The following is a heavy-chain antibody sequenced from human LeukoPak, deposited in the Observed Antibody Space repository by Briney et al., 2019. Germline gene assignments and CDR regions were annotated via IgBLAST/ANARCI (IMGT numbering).Heavy chain of an antibody. V-gene: IGHV3-23*01. Sequence: GGSLRLSCAASGFTFSNYAMSWVRQAPGKGLEWVSTISGSDGSTYYADSVKGRFTISRDNSKNTLYLQMNSLGAEDTAVYYCARQTTVRAFDYWGQGTLVTVSS. D-gene: IGHD4-11*01. CDR1: GFTFSNYA. CDR2: ISGSDGST. CDR3: ARQTTVRAFDY. J-gene: IGHJ4*02.